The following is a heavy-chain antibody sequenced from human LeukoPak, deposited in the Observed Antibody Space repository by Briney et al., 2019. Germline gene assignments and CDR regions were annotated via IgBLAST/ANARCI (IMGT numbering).Heavy chain of an antibody. J-gene: IGHJ4*02. CDR3: ARSYGSSWYKAH. D-gene: IGHD6-13*01. Sequence: KPSETLSLTCAVSGYSISSGYYWGWIRQPPGKGLEWIGSIYHSGSTYYNPSLKSRVTISLDTSKNQFSLKLSSVTAADTAVYYCARSYGSSWYKAHWGQGTLVTASS. CDR2: IYHSGST. CDR1: GYSISSGYY. V-gene: IGHV4-38-2*01.